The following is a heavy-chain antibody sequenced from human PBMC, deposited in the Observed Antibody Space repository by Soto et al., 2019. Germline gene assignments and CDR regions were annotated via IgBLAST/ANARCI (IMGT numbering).Heavy chain of an antibody. CDR1: GFTFSGYD. CDR2: IATSGNT. Sequence: DVQLVESGGGLVQPGGSLRLSCEASGFTFSGYDMHWVRQAAGERLEWVSAIATSGNTYYAGSVKGRFTISRENAKNSLYLQINNVRAGDTAVYYCARDYGDWGYWYFDLWGRGTLVTVSS. V-gene: IGHV3-13*01. J-gene: IGHJ2*01. CDR3: ARDYGDWGYWYFDL. D-gene: IGHD4-17*01.